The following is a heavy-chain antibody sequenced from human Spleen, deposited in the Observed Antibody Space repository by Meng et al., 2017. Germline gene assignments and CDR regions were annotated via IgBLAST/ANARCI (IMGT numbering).Heavy chain of an antibody. D-gene: IGHD3-3*01. CDR1: GYTFTGYY. V-gene: IGHV1-2*06. CDR3: ARVGPYDHYYYYGMDV. J-gene: IGHJ6*02. CDR2: INPNSGGT. Sequence: ASVKVSCKASGYTFTGYYMHWVRQAPGQGLEWMGRINPNSGGTNYAQKFQGRVTMTRDTSISTAYMELSRLRSDDTAVYYCARVGPYDHYYYYGMDVWGQGTTVTVSS.